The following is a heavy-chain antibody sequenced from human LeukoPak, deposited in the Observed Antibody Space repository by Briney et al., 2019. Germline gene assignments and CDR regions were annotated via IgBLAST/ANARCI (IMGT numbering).Heavy chain of an antibody. CDR1: GFTFSSYA. Sequence: GGSLRLSCAASGFTFSSYAMAWVRQAPGKGLEWISAVSYDITRTFYADSVKGRFAISRDNSRNTLFLQMNSLRADDTAVCYCARPGCGGNCYYRMDVWGKGTTVTVSS. V-gene: IGHV3-23*01. D-gene: IGHD2-21*01. CDR2: VSYDITRT. J-gene: IGHJ6*04. CDR3: ARPGCGGNCYYRMDV.